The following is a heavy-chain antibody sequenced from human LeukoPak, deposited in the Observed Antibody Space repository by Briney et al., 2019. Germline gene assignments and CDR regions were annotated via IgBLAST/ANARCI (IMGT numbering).Heavy chain of an antibody. D-gene: IGHD1-26*01. V-gene: IGHV3-64*01. Sequence: QSGGSWRFSGAASGFTFVSYAMHWVRQAPGKGLDYVSAISSNGGSTYYANSVKGRFTISRDNSKNTLYLQMGSLRAEDMAVYYCARAVGGIRLAIFDYWGQGTLVTVSS. CDR2: ISSNGGST. J-gene: IGHJ4*02. CDR1: GFTFVSYA. CDR3: ARAVGGIRLAIFDY.